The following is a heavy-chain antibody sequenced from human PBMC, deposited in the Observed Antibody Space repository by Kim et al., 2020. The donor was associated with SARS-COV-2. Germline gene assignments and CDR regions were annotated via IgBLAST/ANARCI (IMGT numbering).Heavy chain of an antibody. D-gene: IGHD3-22*01. V-gene: IGHV3-30*18. CDR2: ISYDGSNK. Sequence: GGSLRLSCAASGFTFSSYGMHWVRQAPGKGLEWVAVISYDGSNKYYADSVKGRFTISRDNSENTLYLQMNSLRAEDTAVYYCAKDQYYYDSSGYYYPDYWGQGTLVTVSS. CDR3: AKDQYYYDSSGYYYPDY. CDR1: GFTFSSYG. J-gene: IGHJ4*02.